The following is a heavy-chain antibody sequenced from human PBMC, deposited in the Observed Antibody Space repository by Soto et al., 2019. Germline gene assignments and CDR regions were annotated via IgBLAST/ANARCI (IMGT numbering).Heavy chain of an antibody. Sequence: GGSLRLSCAASGFTFSSYAMSWVRQAPGKGLEWVSGISGSGDSTYYAGSVKGRFTIPRDNSKNTLYLQMNSLRAEDTAVYYCAKGVPGIAVAGTGYFQHWGQGTLVTVS. J-gene: IGHJ1*01. D-gene: IGHD6-19*01. V-gene: IGHV3-23*01. CDR3: AKGVPGIAVAGTGYFQH. CDR1: GFTFSSYA. CDR2: ISGSGDST.